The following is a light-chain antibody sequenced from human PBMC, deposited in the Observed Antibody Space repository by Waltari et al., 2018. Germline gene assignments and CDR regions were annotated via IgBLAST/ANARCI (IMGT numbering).Light chain of an antibody. J-gene: IGKJ3*01. CDR3: QQSYSTPFT. CDR1: QSISSY. Sequence: DIQMTQSPSSLSASVGDRLPIPCRASQSISSYLNWYQQKPGKAPKLLIYAASSLQSGVPSRFSGSGSGTDFTLTISSLQPEDFATYYCQQSYSTPFTFGPGTKVDIK. V-gene: IGKV1-39*01. CDR2: AAS.